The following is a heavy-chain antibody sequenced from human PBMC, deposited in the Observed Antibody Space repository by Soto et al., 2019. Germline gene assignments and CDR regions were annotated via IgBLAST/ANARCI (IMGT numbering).Heavy chain of an antibody. CDR2: IYYSGST. Sequence: SESLSLTCTVSGCSISSYYWSWIRQPPGKGLEWIGYIYYSGSTNYNPSLKSRVTISVDTSKNQFSLKLSSVTAADTAVYYCARWYSSGLDFDYWGRGTLVTVSS. J-gene: IGHJ4*02. CDR1: GCSISSYY. D-gene: IGHD6-19*01. V-gene: IGHV4-59*01. CDR3: ARWYSSGLDFDY.